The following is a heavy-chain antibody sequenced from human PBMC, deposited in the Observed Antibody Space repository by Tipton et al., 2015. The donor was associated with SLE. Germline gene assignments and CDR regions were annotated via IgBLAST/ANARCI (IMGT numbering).Heavy chain of an antibody. D-gene: IGHD3-22*01. V-gene: IGHV5-10-1*01. CDR1: GYSFTSYW. Sequence: VQLVQSGAEVKKPGESLRISCKGSGYSFTSYWISWVRQMPGKGLEWMGRIDPSDSYTNYSPSFQGHVTISADKSISTAYLQWSSLKASDTAMYYCATEPCCDYDSRPLYYDLWGRGTLVTVS. CDR3: ATEPCCDYDSRPLYYDL. CDR2: IDPSDSYT. J-gene: IGHJ2*01.